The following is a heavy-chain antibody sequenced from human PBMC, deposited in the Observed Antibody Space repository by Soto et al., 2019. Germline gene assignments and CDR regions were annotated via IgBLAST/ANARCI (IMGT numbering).Heavy chain of an antibody. CDR1: GYTLTELS. CDR2: FDPEDGET. CDR3: ATEISVATPDYYYYYGMDV. Sequence: ASVKVSCKVSGYTLTELSMHWVRHAPGKGLEWMGGFDPEDGETIYAQKFQGRVTMTEDTSTDTAYMELSSLRSEDTAVYYCATEISVATPDYYYYYGMDVWGQGTTVTVSS. V-gene: IGHV1-24*01. D-gene: IGHD5-12*01. J-gene: IGHJ6*02.